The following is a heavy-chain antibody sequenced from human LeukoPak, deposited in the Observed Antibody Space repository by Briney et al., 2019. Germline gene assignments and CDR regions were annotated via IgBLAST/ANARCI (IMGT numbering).Heavy chain of an antibody. CDR2: ISGSGGST. V-gene: IGHV3-23*01. D-gene: IGHD1-1*01. Sequence: GGSLRLSCAASGFTFRSFSMTWVRQAPGKGLEWVSAISGSGGSTYYADSVKGRFTISRDNSKNTLYLQMDSLRAEDTAVYYCVRDGYNWNYDYWGQGTLVTVSS. CDR3: VRDGYNWNYDY. CDR1: GFTFRSFS. J-gene: IGHJ4*02.